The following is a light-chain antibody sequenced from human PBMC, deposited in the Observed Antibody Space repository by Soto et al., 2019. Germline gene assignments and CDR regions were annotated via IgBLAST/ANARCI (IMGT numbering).Light chain of an antibody. V-gene: IGKV3-20*01. CDR1: QSVSSCY. CDR2: GAS. CDR3: QQYGSSRVT. J-gene: IGKJ3*01. Sequence: EIVLTQSPGTLSLSPGERATLSCRASQSVSSCYFAWYQQKPGQAPRLLIYGASSRATGIPDRFSGSGSGTDFTLTISRLEPEDFAVYYCQQYGSSRVTFGPGTKVDIK.